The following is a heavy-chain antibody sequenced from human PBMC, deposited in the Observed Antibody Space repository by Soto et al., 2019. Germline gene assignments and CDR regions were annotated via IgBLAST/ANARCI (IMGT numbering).Heavy chain of an antibody. V-gene: IGHV3-48*01. J-gene: IGHJ4*02. D-gene: IGHD3-10*01. CDR1: GFTFSSYS. Sequence: RLSCGASGFTFSSYSMNWVRQAPGKGLEWVSYISSSSSTIYYADSVKGRFTFSRDNSKNTLYLQMNSLRAEDTAVYYCAKVRFDLIKDYWGQGTLVTVSS. CDR2: ISSSSSTI. CDR3: AKVRFDLIKDY.